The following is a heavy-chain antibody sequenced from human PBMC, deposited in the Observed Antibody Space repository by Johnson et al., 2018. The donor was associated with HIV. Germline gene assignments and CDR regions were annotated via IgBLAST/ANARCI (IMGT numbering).Heavy chain of an antibody. Sequence: VQLVESGGGLIQPGGSLRLSCAASGFRFSSYWMAWVRQAPGKGLEWVANIKQDGSEKHYLDSVKGRFTISRDNAKNSLYLQMNTLRAEDTAVYYCARDATYRKYALTSFDIWGQGAMVTVSS. CDR3: ARDATYRKYALTSFDI. CDR1: GFRFSSYW. D-gene: IGHD1-14*01. V-gene: IGHV3-7*05. CDR2: IKQDGSEK. J-gene: IGHJ3*02.